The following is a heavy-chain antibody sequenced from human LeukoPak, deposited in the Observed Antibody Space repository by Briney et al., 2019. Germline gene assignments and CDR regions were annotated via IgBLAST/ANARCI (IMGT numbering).Heavy chain of an antibody. D-gene: IGHD2-15*01. V-gene: IGHV4-61*02. Sequence: SETLSLTCTVSGDSISSSVHYWSWIRQPAGKGLEWIGRIYTSGSTNYNPSLKSRVTMSVDTSKNQFSLKLSSVTAADTAVYYCARERRWFDYWGQGTLVTVSS. CDR2: IYTSGST. CDR1: GDSISSSVHY. CDR3: ARERRWFDY. J-gene: IGHJ4*02.